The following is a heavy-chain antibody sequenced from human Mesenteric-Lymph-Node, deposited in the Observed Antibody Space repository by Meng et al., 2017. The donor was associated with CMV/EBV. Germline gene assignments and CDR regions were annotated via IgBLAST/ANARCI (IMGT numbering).Heavy chain of an antibody. D-gene: IGHD2-2*01. V-gene: IGHV4-39*07. CDR1: GASISSNSYY. J-gene: IGHJ6*02. Sequence: SETLSLTCTVSGASISSNSYYWGWIRQPPGKGLEWIGSIYYSGSTYYNPSLKSRVTISVDTSENQFSLKLSSVTAADTAVYYCARGGPAANYYYYVMDVWGQGTTVTVSS. CDR2: IYYSGST. CDR3: ARGGPAANYYYYVMDV.